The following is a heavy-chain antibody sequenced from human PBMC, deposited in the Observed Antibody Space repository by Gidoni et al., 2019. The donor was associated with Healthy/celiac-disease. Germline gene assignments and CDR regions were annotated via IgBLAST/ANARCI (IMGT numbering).Heavy chain of an antibody. Sequence: QLQLQESGPGLVKPSETLSLTCTVSGGSISSSSYYWGWIRQPPGKGLEWIGSIYYSGSTYYNPAIKSRITISVDTSKDQFSLKLSSVTAADTAVYYCAREVPAAGYGDYEKEYYNYYGMDVWGQGTTVAVSS. D-gene: IGHD4-17*01. CDR3: AREVPAAGYGDYEKEYYNYYGMDV. CDR2: IYYSGST. V-gene: IGHV4-39*02. J-gene: IGHJ6*02. CDR1: GGSISSSSYY.